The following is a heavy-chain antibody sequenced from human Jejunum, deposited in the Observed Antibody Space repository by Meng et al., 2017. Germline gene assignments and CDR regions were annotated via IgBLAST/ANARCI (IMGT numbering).Heavy chain of an antibody. CDR2: ISGRSSAI. V-gene: IGHV3-11*01. J-gene: IGHJ5*02. CDR1: GVSFIDFY. Sequence: LVDAGGGLVHPGGSLRLSCSSSGVSFIDFYMTWFRQAPGKGLEWVAYISGRSSAIYYADSVRGRFTISRDYAKNSVYLQMNSLRAEDTAVYYCARDHLPFGWFDPWGQGTLVTVSS. CDR3: ARDHLPFGWFDP. D-gene: IGHD3-16*01.